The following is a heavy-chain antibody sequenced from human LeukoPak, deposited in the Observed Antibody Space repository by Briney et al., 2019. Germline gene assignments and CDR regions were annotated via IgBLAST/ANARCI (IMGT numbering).Heavy chain of an antibody. J-gene: IGHJ4*02. D-gene: IGHD1-1*01. CDR1: VFNFTNAW. Sequence: GESLRLSRAASVFNFTNAWVSWVPRAPGKGLEWLGRIKSKADGGTTVHAAPVKDRFAMSRDDSKNTLYLQINSLKTEDTAVYYCVDPPTSLWGQGILVTVSS. CDR2: IKSKADGGTT. CDR3: VDPPTSL. V-gene: IGHV3-15*01.